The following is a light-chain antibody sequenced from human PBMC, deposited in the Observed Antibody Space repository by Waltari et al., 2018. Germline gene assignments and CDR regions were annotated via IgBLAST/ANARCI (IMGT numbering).Light chain of an antibody. CDR3: QQSKIWPA. Sequence: EIVMTQSPATLSVSPGERATLSCGASQGISSVLAWYQQQPGQAPRLLIIGASTRAPVVSDRFSGSGSGTEFTLTISSLHSEDIVLYYCQQSKIWPAFGQGTKVELK. V-gene: IGKV3-15*01. J-gene: IGKJ1*01. CDR2: GAS. CDR1: QGISSV.